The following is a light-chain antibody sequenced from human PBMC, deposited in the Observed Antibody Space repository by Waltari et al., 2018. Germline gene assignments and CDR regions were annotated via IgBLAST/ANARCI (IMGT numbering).Light chain of an antibody. J-gene: IGLJ2*01. V-gene: IGLV3-21*01. CDR3: QVWESRSDPF. CDR1: NIGSKS. CDR2: DDS. Sequence: SYVLTQPPSVSVAPGETAQITCGGNNIGSKSVHWYQQKPGQAPVLVIYDDSDRPSRIRGRFSGSNAGKTATLTNSRVEDGDEADYHCQVWESRSDPFFGGGTKLTVL.